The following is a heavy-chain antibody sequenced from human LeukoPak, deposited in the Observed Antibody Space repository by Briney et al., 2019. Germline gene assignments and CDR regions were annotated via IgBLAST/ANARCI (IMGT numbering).Heavy chain of an antibody. CDR1: GGSISNSDYY. Sequence: SETLSLTCTVSGGSISNSDYYWGWIRQPPGKGLEWIGSVYYNGRTYYNPSLKSRVTVSVDTSKNQFSLKLNSVTAADTAVYYCARRRDYGGNTHFDYWGQGTLVTVSS. CDR2: VYYNGRT. J-gene: IGHJ4*02. V-gene: IGHV4-39*01. D-gene: IGHD4-23*01. CDR3: ARRRDYGGNTHFDY.